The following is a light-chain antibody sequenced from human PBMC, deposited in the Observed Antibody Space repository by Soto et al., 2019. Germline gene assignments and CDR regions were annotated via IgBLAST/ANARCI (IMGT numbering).Light chain of an antibody. CDR2: EGS. CDR1: ISDVGNYHL. CDR3: CAYAGSSTLG. V-gene: IGLV2-23*01. Sequence: QSVLTQPASVSGSPGQSITISCIGIISDVGNYHLVSWYQQHPGKAPKLMIYEGSKRPSGVSNRFSGSKSGNTASLTISGLQAEDEADYYCCAYAGSSTLGFGGGTKLNVL. J-gene: IGLJ3*02.